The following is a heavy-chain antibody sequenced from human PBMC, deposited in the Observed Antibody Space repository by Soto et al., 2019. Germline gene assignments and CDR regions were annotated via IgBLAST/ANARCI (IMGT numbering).Heavy chain of an antibody. J-gene: IGHJ2*01. Sequence: QVQLVQSGAEVKKPGSSVKVSCKASGGTFSSYAISWVRQAPGQGLEWMGGIIPIFGTANYAQKFQGRVTITADESTSTAYMGLSSLRSEDTAVYYCARGGRDGYNNWYFDLWGRGTLVTVSS. CDR1: GGTFSSYA. CDR3: ARGGRDGYNNWYFDL. D-gene: IGHD5-12*01. V-gene: IGHV1-69*12. CDR2: IIPIFGTA.